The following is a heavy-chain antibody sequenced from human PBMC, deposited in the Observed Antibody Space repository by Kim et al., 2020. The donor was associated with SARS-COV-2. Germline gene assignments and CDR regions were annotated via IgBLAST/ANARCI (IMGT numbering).Heavy chain of an antibody. CDR3: ARAGRDGAGIDAGY. CDR2: FKGDGSDP. D-gene: IGHD3-10*01. Sequence: GGSLRLSCAASKFTFSNYWMHWVRQVPGKGLVWLPRFKGDGSDPTYADPVKGRFTISRDNARNRVYLQMNSLRARESAGYRCARAGRDGAGIDAGY. J-gene: IGHJ4*03. CDR1: KFTFSNYW. V-gene: IGHV3-74*01.